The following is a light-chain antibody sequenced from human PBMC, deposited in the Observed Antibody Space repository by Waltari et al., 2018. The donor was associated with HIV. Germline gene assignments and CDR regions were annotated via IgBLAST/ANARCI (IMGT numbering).Light chain of an antibody. CDR3: QHYYRTPHV. V-gene: IGKV1-NL1*01. J-gene: IGKJ1*01. Sequence: DIQMTQSPSSLSASVGDRVTITCRASQGISNSLAWYQQKPGNAPKLLLYAASKLESGVPSRFSGSGSGTDYTRTISSLQPEDFATYYCQHYYRTPHVLGQGTKVEIK. CDR2: AAS. CDR1: QGISNS.